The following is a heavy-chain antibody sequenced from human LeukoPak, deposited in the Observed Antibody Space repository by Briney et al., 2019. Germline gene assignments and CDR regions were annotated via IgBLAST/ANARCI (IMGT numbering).Heavy chain of an antibody. J-gene: IGHJ3*02. V-gene: IGHV3-23*01. CDR3: AKDPLGIAVADDAFDI. Sequence: GGSLRLSCAASGFSFSSYAMSWVRQAPGKGLEWVSAISGSGGSTYYADSVKGRFTISRDNSKNTLYLQMNSLRAEDTAVYYCAKDPLGIAVADDAFDIWGQGTMVTVSS. CDR2: ISGSGGST. D-gene: IGHD6-19*01. CDR1: GFSFSSYA.